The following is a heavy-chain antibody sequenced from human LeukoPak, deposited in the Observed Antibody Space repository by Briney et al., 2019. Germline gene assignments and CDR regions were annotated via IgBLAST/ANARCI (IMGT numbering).Heavy chain of an antibody. D-gene: IGHD5-24*01. V-gene: IGHV3-30*06. J-gene: IGHJ4*02. CDR1: GFTFSSYG. CDR2: ISYDGSNK. Sequence: GGSLRLSCAASGFTFSSYGMHWVRQAPGKGLEWVAVISYDGSNKYYADSVKGRFTISRDNSKNTLYLQMNSLRAEDTAVYYCARIRRDGYNFGLGNFDYWGQGTLVTVSS. CDR3: ARIRRDGYNFGLGNFDY.